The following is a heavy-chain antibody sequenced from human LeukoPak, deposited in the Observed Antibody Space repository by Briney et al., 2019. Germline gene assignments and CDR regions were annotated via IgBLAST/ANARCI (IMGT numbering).Heavy chain of an antibody. CDR3: ARDRSGSSSSWYMGDASDI. CDR2: ISVYNGNT. CDR1: GYSFTNYG. Sequence: ASVKVSCKACGYSFTNYGISWVRQAPGQGLEWMGWISVYNGNTNYAQKFQGRVTMTTDTSTSTAYMELRSLRSDDTAVYYCARDRSGSSSSWYMGDASDIWGQGTMVTVSS. J-gene: IGHJ3*02. V-gene: IGHV1-18*01. D-gene: IGHD6-13*01.